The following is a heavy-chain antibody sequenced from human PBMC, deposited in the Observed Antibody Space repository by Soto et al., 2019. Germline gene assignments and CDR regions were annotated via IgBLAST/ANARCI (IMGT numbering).Heavy chain of an antibody. CDR2: IYYSGNT. V-gene: IGHV4-59*01. CDR3: ARDHPSGYTYGYRYYDL. D-gene: IGHD5-18*01. CDR1: GGSISSYY. J-gene: IGHJ2*01. Sequence: SETLSLTCTVSGGSISSYYWSWIRQPPGKGLEWIGYIYYSGNTNYNPSLRSRVTISVDTSKNQFCLRLSSVTAADTAVYYCARDHPSGYTYGYRYYDLWGRGTLVTVSS.